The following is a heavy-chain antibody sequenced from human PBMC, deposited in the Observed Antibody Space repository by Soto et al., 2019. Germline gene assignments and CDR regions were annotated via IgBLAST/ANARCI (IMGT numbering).Heavy chain of an antibody. CDR2: ISSSGTTI. CDR3: ARKTWELGVRFDY. Sequence: PGGSLRLSCTASGFTFRDYYMTWIRRAPGKGLECLSYISSSGTTIYYADSVKGRFTISRDNANNSLYLQMDGLRAEDTAVYYCARKTWELGVRFDYWGQGALVTVSS. J-gene: IGHJ4*02. D-gene: IGHD1-26*01. V-gene: IGHV3-11*01. CDR1: GFTFRDYY.